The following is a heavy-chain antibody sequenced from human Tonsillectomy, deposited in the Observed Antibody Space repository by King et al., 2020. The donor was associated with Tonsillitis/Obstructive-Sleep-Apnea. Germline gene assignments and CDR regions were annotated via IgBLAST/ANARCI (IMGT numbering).Heavy chain of an antibody. J-gene: IGHJ3*02. V-gene: IGHV3-30*01. Sequence: VQLVESGGGVVQPGRSLRLSCAASRFTFSSYAMHWVRQVPGKGLEWVAVISYDGGNKYYADSVKGRFTISRDNSKNTLYLQMNSLRAEDTDVYYCAREDGYCSGGSCYSKAFDIWGQGTMVTVSS. D-gene: IGHD2-15*01. CDR1: RFTFSSYA. CDR2: ISYDGGNK. CDR3: AREDGYCSGGSCYSKAFDI.